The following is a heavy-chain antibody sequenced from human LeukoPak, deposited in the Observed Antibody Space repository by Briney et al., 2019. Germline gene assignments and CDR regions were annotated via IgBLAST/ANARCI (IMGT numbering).Heavy chain of an antibody. D-gene: IGHD2-15*01. CDR3: ARQGYSSGDMDV. Sequence: GGSLRLSCATTEFTFTSYWMNWVRQVPGKGLVWVSRSNTDGSITTYVGSVKGRFTISRDNAKNTLYLQMNSLRVEDTAVYYCARQGYSSGDMDVWGKGTTVTVSS. V-gene: IGHV3-74*03. CDR1: EFTFTSYW. CDR2: SNTDGSIT. J-gene: IGHJ6*03.